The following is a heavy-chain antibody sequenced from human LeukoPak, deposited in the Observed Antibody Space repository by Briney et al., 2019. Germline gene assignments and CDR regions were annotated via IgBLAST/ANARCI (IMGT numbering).Heavy chain of an antibody. Sequence: GESLKISCKGSGYIFTSYWISWVRQMPGKGLEWMGRIDPSDSYTNYSPSFQGHVTISADKSISTAYLQWSSLKASDTAMYYCARHGPYYDILTGSTNWFDPWGQGTLVTVSS. D-gene: IGHD3-9*01. CDR3: ARHGPYYDILTGSTNWFDP. J-gene: IGHJ5*02. V-gene: IGHV5-10-1*01. CDR1: GYIFTSYW. CDR2: IDPSDSYT.